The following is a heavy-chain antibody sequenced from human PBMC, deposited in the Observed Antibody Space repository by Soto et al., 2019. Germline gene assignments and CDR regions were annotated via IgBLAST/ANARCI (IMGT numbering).Heavy chain of an antibody. J-gene: IGHJ5*02. CDR3: ARGHPLDNIVATGRFDP. Sequence: ASVKVSCKASGYTFTGYYMHWVRQAPGQGLEWMGWINPNSGGTNYAQKFQGWVTMTRDTSISTAYMELSRLRSDDTAVYYCARGHPLDNIVATGRFDPWGQGTLVTVSS. V-gene: IGHV1-2*04. CDR2: INPNSGGT. D-gene: IGHD5-12*01. CDR1: GYTFTGYY.